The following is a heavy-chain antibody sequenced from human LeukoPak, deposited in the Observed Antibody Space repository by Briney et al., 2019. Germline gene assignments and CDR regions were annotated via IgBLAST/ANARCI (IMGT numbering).Heavy chain of an antibody. CDR2: IIPNSGAT. V-gene: IGHV1-2*02. J-gene: IGHJ4*02. D-gene: IGHD2-2*01. CDR3: ARDSRYCTTTNCFHPFDS. Sequence: ASVKVSCEASGYTFTGYYMHWVRQAPGQGLEWMGWIIPNSGATKFAQKFQGRFTMTRDTSISTAYMELSGLRSDDTAVYYCARDSRYCTTTNCFHPFDSWGQGTLVTVSS. CDR1: GYTFTGYY.